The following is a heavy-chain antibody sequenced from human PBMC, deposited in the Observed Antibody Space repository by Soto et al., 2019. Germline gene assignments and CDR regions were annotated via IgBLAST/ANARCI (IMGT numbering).Heavy chain of an antibody. J-gene: IGHJ6*03. V-gene: IGHV3-23*01. CDR3: ARSGYDGVGYYYYYYMDV. Sequence: GGSLRLSCAASGFTFSSYAMSWVRQAPGKGLEWVSAISGSGGSTYYADSVKGRFTISRDNSKNTLYLQMNSLRAEDTAVYYCARSGYDGVGYYYYYYMDVWGKGTTVTVSS. CDR2: ISGSGGST. CDR1: GFTFSSYA. D-gene: IGHD5-12*01.